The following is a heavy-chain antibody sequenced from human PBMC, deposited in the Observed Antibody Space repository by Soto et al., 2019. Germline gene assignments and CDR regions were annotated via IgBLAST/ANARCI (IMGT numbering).Heavy chain of an antibody. J-gene: IGHJ4*02. V-gene: IGHV1-8*01. CDR3: ASESYWKGVDY. CDR2: MNPNSGNT. D-gene: IGHD1-1*01. Sequence: QVQLVQSGAEVKKPGASVKVSCKASGYTFTSYDINWVRQATGQGLEWMGWMNPNSGNTGYAPKFQGRVTMTRHTSISPAYTELRNLRSEDTAVYYCASESYWKGVDYWGQGTLVTVSS. CDR1: GYTFTSYD.